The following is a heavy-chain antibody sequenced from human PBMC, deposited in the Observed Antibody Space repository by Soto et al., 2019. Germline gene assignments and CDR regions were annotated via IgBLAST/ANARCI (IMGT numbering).Heavy chain of an antibody. D-gene: IGHD3-3*01. Sequence: GASVKVFFRTSRYTFTDYDVHCVRQSPSQWLELMGWINADSGVTKFPQKFQGSVIMTRDTSISTVYMELSRLTYDDTGVYYCERDGLTALEWGTICWGHGTQVTVSS. CDR3: ERDGLTALEWGTIC. CDR1: RYTFTDYD. J-gene: IGHJ4*01. V-gene: IGHV1-2*02. CDR2: INADSGVT.